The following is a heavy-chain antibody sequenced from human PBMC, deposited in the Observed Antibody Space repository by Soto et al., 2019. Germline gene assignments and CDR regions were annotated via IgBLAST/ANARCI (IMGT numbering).Heavy chain of an antibody. V-gene: IGHV1-2*04. J-gene: IGHJ6*03. CDR1: GDRFTDYY. CDR2: INPNSGVT. CDR3: ARESGGATATLDYYYFYMDV. D-gene: IGHD5-12*01. Sequence: QVQLVQSGAEVKEPGASVTVSCRASGDRFTDYYMHWLRQAPGQGLEWMGWINPNSGVTKYAQKFQGSVTMTRDTSIRTVYMQLSRLRFDDTAIYYCARESGGATATLDYYYFYMDVWGTGTTVTVSS.